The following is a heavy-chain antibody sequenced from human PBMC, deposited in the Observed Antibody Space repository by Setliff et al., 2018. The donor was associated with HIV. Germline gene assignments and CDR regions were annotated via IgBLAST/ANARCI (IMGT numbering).Heavy chain of an antibody. CDR3: ARGGYYYYYYYMDV. CDR1: GFTFNAYG. D-gene: IGHD3-16*01. CDR2: ISSSSSYI. V-gene: IGHV3-21*01. J-gene: IGHJ6*03. Sequence: GGSLRLSCAASGFTFNAYGMNWVRQAPGKGLEWVSSISSSSSYIYYADSVKGRFTISRDNAKNSLYLQMNSLRAEDTAVYYCARGGYYYYYYYMDVWGKGTTVTVSS.